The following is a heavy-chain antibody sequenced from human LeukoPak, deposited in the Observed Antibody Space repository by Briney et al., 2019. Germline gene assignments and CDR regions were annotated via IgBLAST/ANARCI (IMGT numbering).Heavy chain of an antibody. Sequence: PGRSLRLSCAASGFTFSSYGMHWVRQAPGKGLEWVAVISYDGSNKYYADSVKGRFTISRDNSKNTLYLQMNSLRAEDTAVYYCAKVRQQLGFDPWGQGTLVTVSS. CDR1: GFTFSSYG. J-gene: IGHJ5*02. V-gene: IGHV3-30*18. CDR3: AKVRQQLGFDP. D-gene: IGHD6-13*01. CDR2: ISYDGSNK.